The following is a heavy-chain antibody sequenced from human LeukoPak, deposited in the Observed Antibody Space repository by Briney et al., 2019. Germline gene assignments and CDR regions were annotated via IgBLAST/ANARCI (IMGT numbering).Heavy chain of an antibody. CDR3: ARFSGYDYVWGSYREH. J-gene: IGHJ4*02. D-gene: IGHD3-16*02. Sequence: SETLSLTCAVYGGSFSGYYWSWIRQPAGKGLEWIGRIYTSGSTNYNPSLKSRVTISVDTSKNQFSLKLSSVTAADTAVYYCARFSGYDYVWGSYREHWGQGTLVTVPS. CDR2: IYTSGST. V-gene: IGHV4-59*10. CDR1: GGSFSGYY.